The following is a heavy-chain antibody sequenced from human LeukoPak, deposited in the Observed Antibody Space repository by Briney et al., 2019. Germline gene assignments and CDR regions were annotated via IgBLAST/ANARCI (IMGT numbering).Heavy chain of an antibody. CDR1: GGTFSSYA. Sequence: SVKVSCKAPGGTFSSYAISWVRQAPGQGLEWMGGIIPIFGTANYAQKFQGRVTITTDESTSTAYMELSSLRSEDTAVYYCASGVVRGPIDYWGQGTLVTVSS. V-gene: IGHV1-69*05. CDR3: ASGVVRGPIDY. D-gene: IGHD4-23*01. CDR2: IIPIFGTA. J-gene: IGHJ4*02.